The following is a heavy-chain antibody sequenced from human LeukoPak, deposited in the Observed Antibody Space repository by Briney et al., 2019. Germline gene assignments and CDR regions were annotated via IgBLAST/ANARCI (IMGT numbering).Heavy chain of an antibody. Sequence: SEILSLTCAVYGGSFSGYYWSWIRQPPGKGLEWIGEINHSGSTNYNPSLKSRVTISVDTSKNQFSLKLSSVTAADTAVYYCARAQSFWSGYRGYYMDVWGKGTTVTVSS. V-gene: IGHV4-34*01. D-gene: IGHD3-3*01. CDR2: INHSGST. CDR1: GGSFSGYY. CDR3: ARAQSFWSGYRGYYMDV. J-gene: IGHJ6*03.